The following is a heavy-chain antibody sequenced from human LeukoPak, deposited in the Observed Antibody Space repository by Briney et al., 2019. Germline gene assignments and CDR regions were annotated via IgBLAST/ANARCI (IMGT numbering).Heavy chain of an antibody. CDR3: ARVRWLRIKLDAFDI. V-gene: IGHV1-2*02. CDR1: GYTFTGYY. Sequence: GASVKVSCKASGYTFTGYYMHWVRQAPGQGLGWMGWINPNSGGTNYAQKFQGRVTMTRDTSISTAYMEPSRLRSDDTAVYYCARVRWLRIKLDAFDIWGQGTMVTVSS. D-gene: IGHD2-15*01. CDR2: INPNSGGT. J-gene: IGHJ3*02.